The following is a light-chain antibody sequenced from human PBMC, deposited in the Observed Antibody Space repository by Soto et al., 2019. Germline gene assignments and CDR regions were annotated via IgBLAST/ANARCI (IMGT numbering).Light chain of an antibody. CDR2: EVS. CDR3: NSYTSSSAPYV. V-gene: IGLV2-14*01. J-gene: IGLJ1*01. Sequence: QSALTQPASVSGSPGQSITISCTGTSGDVGGYRYVSWFQRHPGKAPKVIIYEVSNRASGVSNRFSGSKSGNTAFLTISGLQAEDEADYYCNSYTSSSAPYVFGTGTKVA. CDR1: SGDVGGYRY.